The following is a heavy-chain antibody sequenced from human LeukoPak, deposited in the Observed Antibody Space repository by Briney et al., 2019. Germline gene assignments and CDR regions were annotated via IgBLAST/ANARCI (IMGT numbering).Heavy chain of an antibody. D-gene: IGHD2-8*01. J-gene: IGHJ4*02. CDR3: ARVRCTNGVCYEFDY. V-gene: IGHV3-21*01. CDR1: GFSFSDYT. CDR2: ISSANSYI. Sequence: GGSLRLSCVASGFSFSDYTMNWVRQAPGKGLEWVSSISSANSYIYYADSVRGRLTISRDNAKNSLYLQMNSLRAEDTAVYYCARVRCTNGVCYEFDYWGQGTLVTVSS.